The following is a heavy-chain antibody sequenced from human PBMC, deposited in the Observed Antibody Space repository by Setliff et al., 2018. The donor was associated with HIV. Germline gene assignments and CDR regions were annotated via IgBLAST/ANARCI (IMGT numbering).Heavy chain of an antibody. J-gene: IGHJ3*02. CDR1: GYSISSGYY. Sequence: TLSLPCAVSGYSISSGYYWGWIRQPPGKGLEWIGSMYHGGTTYYNPSLRSRVTISEDTSKNQFSLTLTSVTAADTAVYYCVRDPPLITYGPDHPFDIWGQGTMVTVSS. D-gene: IGHD3-10*01. V-gene: IGHV4-38-2*02. CDR3: VRDPPLITYGPDHPFDI. CDR2: MYHGGTT.